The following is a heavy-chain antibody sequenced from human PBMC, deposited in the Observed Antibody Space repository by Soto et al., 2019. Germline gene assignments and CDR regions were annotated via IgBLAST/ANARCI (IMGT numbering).Heavy chain of an antibody. D-gene: IGHD3-10*01. J-gene: IGHJ4*02. CDR1: GFTFSNFA. Sequence: QVQLVESGGGVVQPGRSLRLSCAASGFTFSNFALHWVRQAPGKGLEWVAVISYDGSNECYADSLKGRFTISRDNSKNTLYLQMSSLRVEDTAVYYCASTLIRGVITTYFDYWGQGTLVTVSS. CDR2: ISYDGSNE. V-gene: IGHV3-30-3*01. CDR3: ASTLIRGVITTYFDY.